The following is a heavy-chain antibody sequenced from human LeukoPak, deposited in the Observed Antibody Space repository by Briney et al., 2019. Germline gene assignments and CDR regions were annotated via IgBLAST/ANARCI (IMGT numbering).Heavy chain of an antibody. Sequence: PGGSLRLSCAASGFTFRSYPMNWVRQAPGKGLEWVSTINGSGGSTYYADSVKGRFTISSDNSKNTLYLQMNRLRAEDTAIYYCAKERTQTTSFDYWGQGTLVTVSS. CDR3: AKERTQTTSFDY. CDR2: INGSGGST. J-gene: IGHJ4*02. CDR1: GFTFRSYP. V-gene: IGHV3-23*01. D-gene: IGHD2/OR15-2a*01.